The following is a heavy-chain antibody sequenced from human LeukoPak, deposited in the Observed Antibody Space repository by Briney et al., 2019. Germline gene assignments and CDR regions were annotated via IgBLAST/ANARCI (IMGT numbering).Heavy chain of an antibody. J-gene: IGHJ4*02. CDR2: INPNSGGT. CDR3: ARLISSTSWGVDFDY. CDR1: GYTFTGYY. Sequence: ASVKVSCKASGYTFTGYYMHWVRQAPGQGLEWMGWINPNSGGTNYAQKFQGWVTMTRDTSISTAYMELSRLRSDDTAVYYCARLISSTSWGVDFDYWGQGTLVTVSS. D-gene: IGHD2-2*01. V-gene: IGHV1-2*04.